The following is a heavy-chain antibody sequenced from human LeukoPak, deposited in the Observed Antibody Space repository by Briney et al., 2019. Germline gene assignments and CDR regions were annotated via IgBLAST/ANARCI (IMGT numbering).Heavy chain of an antibody. J-gene: IGHJ4*02. D-gene: IGHD6-19*01. V-gene: IGHV3-7*01. CDR3: ARDKVAGSMAGSNFDY. CDR1: GFTFSSYA. CDR2: IKQDGSER. Sequence: GGSLRLSCAASGFTFSSYAMKWVRQVPGKGLEWVANIKQDGSERNYVDSVKGRFTISRDNAKNSLYLQMNSLRVEDTAVYYCARDKVAGSMAGSNFDYWGQGTLVTVSS.